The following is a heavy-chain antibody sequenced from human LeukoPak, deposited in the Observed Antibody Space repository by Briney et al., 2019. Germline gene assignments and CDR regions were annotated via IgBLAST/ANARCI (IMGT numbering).Heavy chain of an antibody. CDR1: GFTFSSYA. CDR2: ISGSGGST. Sequence: GGSLRLSCAASGFTFSSYAMSWVRQAPGKGLEWVSAISGSGGSTYYADSVKGRFTISRDNSKNTLYLQMNSLRAEDTAVYYCAKGLRPGYCSSTSCYGLAEYFRHWGQGTLVTVSS. D-gene: IGHD2-2*01. J-gene: IGHJ1*01. V-gene: IGHV3-23*01. CDR3: AKGLRPGYCSSTSCYGLAEYFRH.